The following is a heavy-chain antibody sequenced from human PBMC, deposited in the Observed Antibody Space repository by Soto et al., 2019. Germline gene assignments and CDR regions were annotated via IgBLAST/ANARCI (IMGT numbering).Heavy chain of an antibody. CDR1: GGSISSYY. V-gene: IGHV4-59*01. Sequence: KPSETLSLTCTVSGGSISSYYWSWIRQPPGKGLEWIGYIYYSGSTNYNPSLKSRVTISVDTSKNQFSLKLSSVTAADTAVYYCARFLNDFWTGYNWFDPWGQGTLVTVSS. CDR3: ARFLNDFWTGYNWFDP. CDR2: IYYSGST. J-gene: IGHJ5*02. D-gene: IGHD3-3*01.